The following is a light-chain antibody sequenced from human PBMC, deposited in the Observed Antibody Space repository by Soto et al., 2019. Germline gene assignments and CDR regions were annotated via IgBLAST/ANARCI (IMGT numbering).Light chain of an antibody. CDR3: QQYSCSNT. CDR2: DSS. J-gene: IGKJ5*01. V-gene: IGKV3-20*01. Sequence: EIVLTQSPGTLSLYPGETATLSCRASQSLGGNNLAWYHHRPGQAPRLLIYDSSRRATGIPDRFSGSWSWTHYTLTISRLEPEDFAKYLWQQYSCSNTFGQGTRLEIE. CDR1: QSLGGNN.